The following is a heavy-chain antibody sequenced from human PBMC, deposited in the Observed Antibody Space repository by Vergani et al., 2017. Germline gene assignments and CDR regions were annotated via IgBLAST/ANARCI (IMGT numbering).Heavy chain of an antibody. CDR1: GGSVSSGSYY. V-gene: IGHV4-61*01. CDR3: ARDPDSSGSDY. J-gene: IGHJ4*02. D-gene: IGHD6-19*01. CDR2: IYYSGST. Sequence: QVQLQESGPGLVKPSETLSLTCTVSGGSVSSGSYYWSWIRQPPGKGLEWIGYIYYSGSTNYNPSLKSRVTISVDTSKNQFSLKLSSVTAADTAVYYCARDPDSSGSDYWGQGTLVTVSS.